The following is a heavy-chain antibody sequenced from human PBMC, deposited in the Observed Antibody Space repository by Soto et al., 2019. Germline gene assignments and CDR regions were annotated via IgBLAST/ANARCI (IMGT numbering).Heavy chain of an antibody. J-gene: IGHJ3*02. CDR3: TTDQGNVFVPAAEAFAI. Sequence: GGSLRLSCAASGFTFSNAWMSWVRQAPGKGLEWVGRIKSKTDGGTTDYAAPVKGRFTISRDDSKNTLYLQMNSLKTEDTAVYYCTTDQGNVFVPAAEAFAIWGQGTMVTVS. V-gene: IGHV3-15*01. CDR2: IKSKTDGGTT. D-gene: IGHD2-2*01. CDR1: GFTFSNAW.